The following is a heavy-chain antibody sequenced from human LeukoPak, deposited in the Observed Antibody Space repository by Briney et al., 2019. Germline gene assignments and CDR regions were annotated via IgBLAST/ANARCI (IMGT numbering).Heavy chain of an antibody. V-gene: IGHV3-9*01. D-gene: IGHD6-25*01. CDR3: AKDNGSLDY. J-gene: IGHJ4*02. Sequence: PGGSLRLSCAASGFTFDDYAMHWVRQAPGKGLEWVSGISWNSGSIGYADSVKGRFTISRDNSKNTLYLQMNSLRAEDTAVYYCAKDNGSLDYWGQGTLVTVSS. CDR2: ISWNSGSI. CDR1: GFTFDDYA.